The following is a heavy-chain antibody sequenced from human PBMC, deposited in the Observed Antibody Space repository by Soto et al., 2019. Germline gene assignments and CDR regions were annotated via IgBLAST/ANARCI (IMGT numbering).Heavy chain of an antibody. D-gene: IGHD3-16*01. CDR2: TYYRSKWYN. CDR3: ARDRKGGFVMDV. Sequence: QTLSLPCAISGYSVSSNSAAWNLIRQSPSRGLEWLGRTYYRSKWYNDYAVSVKGRISINPGTSKNLFSLQLNSVTPEDTAVYYCARDRKGGFVMDVWGQGTTVTVSS. J-gene: IGHJ6*02. V-gene: IGHV6-1*01. CDR1: GYSVSSNSAA.